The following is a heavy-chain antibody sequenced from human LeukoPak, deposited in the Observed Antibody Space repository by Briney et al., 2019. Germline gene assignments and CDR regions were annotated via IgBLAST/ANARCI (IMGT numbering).Heavy chain of an antibody. CDR3: ARASSGFPEGFEF. CDR2: IIPMLGTT. J-gene: IGHJ4*02. V-gene: IGHV1-69*05. CDR1: GGTFSSYA. D-gene: IGHD3-22*01. Sequence: SVKVSCKASGGTFSSYAISWVRQAPGQGLEWMGGIIPMLGTTSYARKFQARVTITTDESTNTVDMEVNSLRSDDTAVYYCARASSGFPEGFEFWGQGTLVTVSS.